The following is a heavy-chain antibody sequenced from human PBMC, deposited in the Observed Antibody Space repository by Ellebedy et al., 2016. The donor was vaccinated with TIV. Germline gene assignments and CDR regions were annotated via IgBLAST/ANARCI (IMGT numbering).Heavy chain of an antibody. J-gene: IGHJ4*02. Sequence: MPSETLSLTCSVSGGSISPYHWSWIRQPPGKGLEWIGNIYYSGSTYYNPSLKSRVTISVDTSKNQFSLRLSSVTAADTAVYYCARGPNYVWGSYQYFDYWGQGTLVTVSS. CDR3: ARGPNYVWGSYQYFDY. D-gene: IGHD3-16*02. CDR1: GGSISPYH. CDR2: IYYSGST. V-gene: IGHV4-59*08.